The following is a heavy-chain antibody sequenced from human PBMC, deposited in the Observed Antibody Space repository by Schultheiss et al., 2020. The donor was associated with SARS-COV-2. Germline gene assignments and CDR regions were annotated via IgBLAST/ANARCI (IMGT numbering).Heavy chain of an antibody. Sequence: GSLRLSCAASGFTFSSYGMHWVRQAPGKGLEWIGSIYYSGSTYYNPSLKSRVTISVDTSKNQFSLKLSSVTAADTAVYYCARAKGELWFGEFDHSWFDPWGQGTLVTVSS. V-gene: IGHV4-39*07. D-gene: IGHD3-10*01. CDR3: ARAKGELWFGEFDHSWFDP. J-gene: IGHJ5*02. CDR2: IYYSGST. CDR1: GFTFSSYG.